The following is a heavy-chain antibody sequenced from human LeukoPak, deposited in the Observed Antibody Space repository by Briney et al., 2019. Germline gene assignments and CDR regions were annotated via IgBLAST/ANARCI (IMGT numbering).Heavy chain of an antibody. CDR3: AREAQGRSFPLYYFDS. Sequence: SETLSLTCTVSTDSISTINYYWGSIRQPPGKVLGLIRNIYYSKTTYSNPSLKSRVAMSLDTSNNQVSLRLTSVTPADTAVYYCAREAQGRSFPLYYFDSWGQGTLVSV. CDR1: TDSISTINYY. V-gene: IGHV4-39*07. D-gene: IGHD2-8*01. CDR2: IYYSKTT. J-gene: IGHJ4*01.